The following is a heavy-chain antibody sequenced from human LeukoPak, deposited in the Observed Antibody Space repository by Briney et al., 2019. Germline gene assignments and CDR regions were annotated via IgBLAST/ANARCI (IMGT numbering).Heavy chain of an antibody. CDR1: GGSISSYY. J-gene: IGHJ4*02. D-gene: IGHD5-18*01. CDR2: IYYSGST. CDR3: ARQQWDTHPCFDY. Sequence: PSETLSLTCTVSGGSISSYYWSWIRQPPGKGLEWIGYIYYSGSTNYNPSLKSRVTISVDTSKNQFSLKLSSVTAAGTAVYYCARQQWDTHPCFDYWGQGTLVTVSS. V-gene: IGHV4-59*08.